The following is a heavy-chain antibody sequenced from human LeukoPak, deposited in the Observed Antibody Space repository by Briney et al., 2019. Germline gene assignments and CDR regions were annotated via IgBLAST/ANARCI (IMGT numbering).Heavy chain of an antibody. V-gene: IGHV3-20*04. Sequence: PGGSLRLSCAASGFTFDDYGMSWVRQPPAKGLERVSGINWNCGSTGYADSVKDRFTISRDNAKNSLYLQMNSPRAEDTALYYCSRGGIQLPYYFDYWSQGTLVTVSS. J-gene: IGHJ4*02. D-gene: IGHD5-18*01. CDR1: GFTFDDYG. CDR3: SRGGIQLPYYFDY. CDR2: INWNCGST.